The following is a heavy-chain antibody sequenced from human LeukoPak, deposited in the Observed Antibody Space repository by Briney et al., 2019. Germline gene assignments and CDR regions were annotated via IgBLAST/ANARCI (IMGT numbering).Heavy chain of an antibody. J-gene: IGHJ4*02. CDR3: ARVTLTWRWLQSEFDY. D-gene: IGHD5-24*01. Sequence: SETLSLTCAVYGGSFSGYYWSWIRQPPGKGLEWIGEINHSGSTNYNPSLKSRVTISVDTSKNQFSLKLSSVTAADTAVYYCARVTLTWRWLQSEFDYWGQGTLVTVSS. CDR2: INHSGST. V-gene: IGHV4-34*01. CDR1: GGSFSGYY.